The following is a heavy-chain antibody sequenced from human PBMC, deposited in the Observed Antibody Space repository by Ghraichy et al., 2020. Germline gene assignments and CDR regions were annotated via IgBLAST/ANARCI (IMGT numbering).Heavy chain of an antibody. CDR3: ARGDDYGGNPMLTAFDI. CDR1: GFTVSSNY. Sequence: GGSLRLSCAASGFTVSSNYMSWVRQAPGKGLEWVSVIYSGGSTYYADSVKGRFTISRDNSKNTLYLQMNSLRAEDTAVYYCARGDDYGGNPMLTAFDIWGQGTMVTVSS. D-gene: IGHD4-23*01. CDR2: IYSGGST. V-gene: IGHV3-66*02. J-gene: IGHJ3*02.